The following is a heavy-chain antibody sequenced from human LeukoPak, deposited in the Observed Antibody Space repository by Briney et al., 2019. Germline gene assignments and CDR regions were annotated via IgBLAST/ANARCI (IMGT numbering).Heavy chain of an antibody. CDR1: GFTFSSYA. CDR3: AKGPEVRGVIVILKTGEKGALDY. Sequence: GGSLRLSCAASGFTFSSYAMSWVRQAPGKGLEWVAFIRYDGSNKYYADSVKGRFTIPRDNPKNTLYLQMSSLRAEDTAVYYCAKGPEVRGVIVILKTGEKGALDYWGQGTLVTVSS. J-gene: IGHJ4*02. V-gene: IGHV3-30*02. CDR2: IRYDGSNK. D-gene: IGHD3-10*01.